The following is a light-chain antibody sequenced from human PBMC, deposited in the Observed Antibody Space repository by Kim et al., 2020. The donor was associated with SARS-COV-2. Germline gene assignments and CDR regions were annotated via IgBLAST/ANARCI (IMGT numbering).Light chain of an antibody. J-gene: IGKJ2*01. Sequence: ATGGDRGNNNWRTSQNNSKYLNWYQQEPGKAPKLLNYGASSLESGVPTRVSGSGSGTDFTLTITSLQPEDFATYYCQQSYSTPQYTCGQGTKLEI. V-gene: IGKV1-39*01. CDR3: QQSYSTPQYT. CDR1: QNNSKY. CDR2: GAS.